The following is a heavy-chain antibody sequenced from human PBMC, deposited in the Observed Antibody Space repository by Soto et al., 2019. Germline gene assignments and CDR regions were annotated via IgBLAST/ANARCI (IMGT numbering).Heavy chain of an antibody. V-gene: IGHV3-30-3*01. Sequence: QVQLEESGGGVVQPGTSLRLSCEVSGFTFSNYAMHWVRLAPGKGLEWVAVISFDGGNKYYAESVKGRFTISRDNSKNTLSLQMNSLRAEDTAVYYCARGRRFGTPGDAAFDFWGQGTRVTVSS. D-gene: IGHD3-10*01. CDR3: ARGRRFGTPGDAAFDF. CDR2: ISFDGGNK. CDR1: GFTFSNYA. J-gene: IGHJ3*01.